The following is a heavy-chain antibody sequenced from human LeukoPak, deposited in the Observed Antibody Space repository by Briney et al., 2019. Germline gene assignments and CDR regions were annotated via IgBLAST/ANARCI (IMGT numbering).Heavy chain of an antibody. V-gene: IGHV5-51*01. J-gene: IGHJ4*02. CDR1: GYSFTNYW. Sequence: GESLKISCKGSGYSFTNYWIGWVRQMPGKGLEWMGIIYPDDSDTRYSPSFQGQVTISADKSISTAYLQWSSLKASDTAMYYCARRMGRGYCSSTSCHFDSWGQGTLVTVSS. D-gene: IGHD2-2*01. CDR3: ARRMGRGYCSSTSCHFDS. CDR2: IYPDDSDT.